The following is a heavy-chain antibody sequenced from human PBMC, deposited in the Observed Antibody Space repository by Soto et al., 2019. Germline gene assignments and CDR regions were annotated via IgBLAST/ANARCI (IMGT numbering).Heavy chain of an antibody. Sequence: QVQLVQSGSEVKKPGASVKLSCKASGYPFTGHALHWVRQAPGQSPEWVGWTNGGNGNTKYSQKLQGRVTITRDTSANTAYMELTRVRSEDTAIYYCARDDGYGWFDPWGQGSLVTVSS. CDR2: TNGGNGNT. D-gene: IGHD3-16*01. CDR3: ARDDGYGWFDP. J-gene: IGHJ5*02. V-gene: IGHV1-3*01. CDR1: GYPFTGHA.